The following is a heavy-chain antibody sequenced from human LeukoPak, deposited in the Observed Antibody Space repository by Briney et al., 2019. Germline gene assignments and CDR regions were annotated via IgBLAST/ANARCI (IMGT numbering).Heavy chain of an antibody. D-gene: IGHD6-19*01. V-gene: IGHV3-30*18. Sequence: GGSLRLSCGASGFTFSGFGMHWVRQAPGKGLEWVAVISYDGSNKYYADSVKGRFTISRDNSKNTLFMQMNSLRAEDTAVYYCAKDKSIAVAGTNDYFDYWGQGTLVTVSS. CDR3: AKDKSIAVAGTNDYFDY. J-gene: IGHJ4*02. CDR2: ISYDGSNK. CDR1: GFTFSGFG.